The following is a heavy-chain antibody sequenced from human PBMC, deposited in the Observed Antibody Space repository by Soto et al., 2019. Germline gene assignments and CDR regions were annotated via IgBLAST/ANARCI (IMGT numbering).Heavy chain of an antibody. V-gene: IGHV4-31*03. D-gene: IGHD2-2*01. CDR2: IYYSGTT. CDR1: GGSISSGAYY. J-gene: IGHJ3*02. CDR3: ARNHYHLCASTRCHAFDI. Sequence: SETLSLTCSVSGGSISSGAYYWNWIRQHPRKGLEWIGYIYYSGTTYYNPSLGSRVSISADTSKNQFSLKLNSVTVADTAVYYCARNHYHLCASTRCHAFDIWGQGTMVTVSS.